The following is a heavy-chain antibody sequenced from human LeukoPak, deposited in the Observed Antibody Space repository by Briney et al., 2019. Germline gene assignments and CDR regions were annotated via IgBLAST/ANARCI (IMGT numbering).Heavy chain of an antibody. CDR2: ISAYNGNT. Sequence: ASVKVSCKASGYTFTSYGISWVRQAPGQGLEWMGWISAYNGNTNYAQKLQGRVTVTTDTSTSTAYMELRSLRSDDTAVYYCARSRAGSGADTFDIWGQGTMVTVSS. CDR3: ARSRAGSGADTFDI. CDR1: GYTFTSYG. J-gene: IGHJ3*02. D-gene: IGHD3-10*01. V-gene: IGHV1-18*01.